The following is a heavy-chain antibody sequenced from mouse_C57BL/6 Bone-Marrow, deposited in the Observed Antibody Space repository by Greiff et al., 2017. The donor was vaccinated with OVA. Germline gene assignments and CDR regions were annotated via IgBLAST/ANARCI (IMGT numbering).Heavy chain of an antibody. CDR1: GYTFTSYG. J-gene: IGHJ1*03. CDR2: IYPRSGNT. CDR3: AREVITTYWYFDV. D-gene: IGHD1-1*01. V-gene: IGHV1-81*01. Sequence: VHLVESGAELARPGASVKLSCKASGYTFTSYGISWVKQRTGQGLEWIGEIYPRSGNTYYNEKFKGKATLTADKSSSTAYMELRSLTSEDSAVYFCAREVITTYWYFDVWGTGTTVTVSS.